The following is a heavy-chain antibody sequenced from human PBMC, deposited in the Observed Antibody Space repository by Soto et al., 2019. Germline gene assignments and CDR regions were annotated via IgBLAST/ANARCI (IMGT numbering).Heavy chain of an antibody. D-gene: IGHD6-19*01. Sequence: GGSLRLSCAASGFTVSSNYMSWVRQAPGKGLEWVSVIYSGGSTYYADSVKGRFTISRDNSKNTLYLLMNSLRAEDTAVYYCARDRIAVAGNPEYFQHWGQGTLVTVSS. J-gene: IGHJ1*01. V-gene: IGHV3-66*01. CDR2: IYSGGST. CDR1: GFTVSSNY. CDR3: ARDRIAVAGNPEYFQH.